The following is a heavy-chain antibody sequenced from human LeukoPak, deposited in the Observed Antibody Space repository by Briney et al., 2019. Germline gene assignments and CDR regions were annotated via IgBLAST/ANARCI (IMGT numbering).Heavy chain of an antibody. CDR1: GFTLSSSW. V-gene: IGHV3-74*01. D-gene: IGHD2-2*01. CDR2: VSPDGNLA. J-gene: IGHJ5*02. Sequence: GGSLRLSCAGSGFTLSSSWMHWVRQAPGKGPVWVAHVSPDGNLANYADSVKGRFIISRDNAKNTLFLQMNSLRAEDTAVYYGQRAPPSSPDPGGKGTLVTVSS. CDR3: QRAPPSSPDP.